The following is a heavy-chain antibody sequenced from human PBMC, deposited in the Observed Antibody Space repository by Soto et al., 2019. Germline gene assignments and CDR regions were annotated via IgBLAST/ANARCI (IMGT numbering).Heavy chain of an antibody. D-gene: IGHD6-13*01. CDR2: INHSGST. CDR1: GGSFSGYY. J-gene: IGHJ6*02. Sequence: SETLSLTCAVYGGSFSGYYWSWIRQPPGKGLEWIGEINHSGSTNYNPSLKSRVTISVDTSKNQFSLKLSSVTAADTAAYYCARGGAARTSFYYYYGMDVWGQGTTVTVSS. V-gene: IGHV4-34*01. CDR3: ARGGAARTSFYYYYGMDV.